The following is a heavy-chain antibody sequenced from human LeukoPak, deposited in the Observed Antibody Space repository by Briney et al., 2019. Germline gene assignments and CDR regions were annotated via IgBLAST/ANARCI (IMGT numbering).Heavy chain of an antibody. CDR2: ISSSGSTI. Sequence: GGSLRLSCAASGFTFSDYYMSWIRQAPGKGLEWVSYISSSGSTIYYADSVKGRFTISRDNAKNSLYLQMNSLRAEDTAVYYCARGRAAYSSSWYRFLVDYWGQGTLVTVSS. CDR1: GFTFSDYY. D-gene: IGHD6-13*01. V-gene: IGHV3-11*01. J-gene: IGHJ4*02. CDR3: ARGRAAYSSSWYRFLVDY.